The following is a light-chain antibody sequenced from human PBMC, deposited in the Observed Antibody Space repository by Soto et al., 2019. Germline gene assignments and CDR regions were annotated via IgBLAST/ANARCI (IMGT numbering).Light chain of an antibody. CDR2: SNN. V-gene: IGLV1-44*01. CDR3: QSYDSSLSGVV. J-gene: IGLJ2*01. CDR1: SSNIGSNT. Sequence: QSVLTQPPSVSGAPGQRVTISCSGSSSNIGSNTVNWYQQLPGTAPKLLIYSNNQRPSGVHDRFSGSKSGTSASLAITGLQAEDEADYYCQSYDSSLSGVVFGGGTQLTVL.